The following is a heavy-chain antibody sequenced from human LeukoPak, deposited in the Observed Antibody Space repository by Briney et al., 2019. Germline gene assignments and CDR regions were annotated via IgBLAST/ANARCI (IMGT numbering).Heavy chain of an antibody. J-gene: IGHJ4*02. V-gene: IGHV3-21*01. CDR3: ARGWYYYDRTPCY. CDR1: GFTFSSYS. CDR2: ISSSSSYI. D-gene: IGHD3-22*01. Sequence: GGSLRLSCAASGFTFSSYSMNWVRQAPGKGLEWVSSISSSSSYIYYADSVEGRFTISRDNAKNSLYLQMNSLRAEDTAVYYCARGWYYYDRTPCYWGQGTLVTVSP.